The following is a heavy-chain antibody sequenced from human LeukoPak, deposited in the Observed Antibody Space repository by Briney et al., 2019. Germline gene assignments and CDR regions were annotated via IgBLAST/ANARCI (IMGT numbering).Heavy chain of an antibody. CDR3: AEGFDY. V-gene: IGHV3-30*18. Sequence: GRSLRLSCAASGFTFSSYGMHWVRQAPGKGLEWVAVISYDGSNKYYADSVKGRFTISRDNSKNTLYLQMNSLRAEDTAVYYCAEGFDYWGQGTLVTVSS. CDR1: GFTFSSYG. J-gene: IGHJ4*02. CDR2: ISYDGSNK.